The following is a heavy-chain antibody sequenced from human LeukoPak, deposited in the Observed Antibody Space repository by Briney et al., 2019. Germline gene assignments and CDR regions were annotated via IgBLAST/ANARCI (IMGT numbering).Heavy chain of an antibody. CDR3: ARLSAAGHPGGWFDP. D-gene: IGHD6-13*01. CDR2: IYYSGST. Sequence: PSETLSLTCTVSGGSISSYYWSWIRQPPGKGLEWIGYIYYSGSTNYNPSLKRRVTISVDTSKNQFSLKLSSVTAADTAVYYCARLSAAGHPGGWFDPWGQGTLVTVSS. J-gene: IGHJ5*02. CDR1: GGSISSYY. V-gene: IGHV4-59*08.